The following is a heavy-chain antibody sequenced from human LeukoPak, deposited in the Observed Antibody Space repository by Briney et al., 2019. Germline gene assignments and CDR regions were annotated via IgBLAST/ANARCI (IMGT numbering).Heavy chain of an antibody. J-gene: IGHJ4*02. CDR3: ARRENDYVWGSYRESFDY. Sequence: ASVKVSCKASGYTFTNYPLHWVRQAPGQRLEWMGWINAGNGDTKYSQKFQGRVTITGDTSASTAYMELSSLRSEDTAVYYCARRENDYVWGSYRESFDYWGQGTLVTVSS. CDR1: GYTFTNYP. CDR2: INAGNGDT. V-gene: IGHV1-3*01. D-gene: IGHD3-16*02.